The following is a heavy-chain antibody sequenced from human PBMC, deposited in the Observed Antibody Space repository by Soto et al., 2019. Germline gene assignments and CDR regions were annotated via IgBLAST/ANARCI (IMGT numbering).Heavy chain of an antibody. D-gene: IGHD5-12*01. CDR1: GGSISSGGYS. V-gene: IGHV4-30-2*01. CDR2: IFHSGST. CDR3: AAGGGLPRYY. J-gene: IGHJ4*02. Sequence: QLQLQESGSGLVKPSQTLSLTCAVSGGSISSGGYSWSWIRQPPGKGLEWVGYIFHSGSTYYNPSLKSRVTISVDRSKTQFSLKLSSVTAADTAVYYCAAGGGLPRYYWGQGPLVTVSS.